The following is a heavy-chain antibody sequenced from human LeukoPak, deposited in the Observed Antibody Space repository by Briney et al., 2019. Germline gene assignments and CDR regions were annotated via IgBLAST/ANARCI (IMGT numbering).Heavy chain of an antibody. J-gene: IGHJ6*02. CDR1: GYTFTSYG. CDR3: ARETVLDESSYGMDV. D-gene: IGHD4-17*01. Sequence: ASVKVSCKASGYTFTSYGISWVRQAPGQGLEWMGWISAYNGNTNYAQKLQGRVTMTTDTSTSTAYMELRSLRSDDTAVYYCARETVLDESSYGMDVWGQGTTVTVSS. V-gene: IGHV1-18*01. CDR2: ISAYNGNT.